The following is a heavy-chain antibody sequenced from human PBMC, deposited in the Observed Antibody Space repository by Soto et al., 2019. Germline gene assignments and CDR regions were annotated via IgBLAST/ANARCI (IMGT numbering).Heavy chain of an antibody. J-gene: IGHJ4*02. CDR3: AKHYDILTGYYTPVEY. CDR2: NNYNDCT. CDR1: GGSISSTCYY. V-gene: IGHV4-39*01. Sequence: PSETLYLTCTVSGGSISSTCYYWGWNRQPIGKGLEWIGSNNYNDCTYYNQSLKSRVTISVDTYKNQFYLNLLSVTATDTAEYYCAKHYDILTGYYTPVEYWGQGTLVTVSS. D-gene: IGHD3-9*01.